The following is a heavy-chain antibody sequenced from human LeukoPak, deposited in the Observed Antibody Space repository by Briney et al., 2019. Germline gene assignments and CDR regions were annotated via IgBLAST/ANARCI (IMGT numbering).Heavy chain of an antibody. J-gene: IGHJ3*02. D-gene: IGHD3-22*01. CDR2: ISGGGGST. V-gene: IGHV3-23*01. CDR1: GFTFSSYG. Sequence: LGGSLRLSCAASGFTFSSYGISWVRQAPGKGLEWVSAISGGGGSTYYADSVKGRFTISRDNAKNSLYLQMNSLRAEDTAVYYCARDSFTSHYYDSSGYRKDAFDIWGQGTMVTVSS. CDR3: ARDSFTSHYYDSSGYRKDAFDI.